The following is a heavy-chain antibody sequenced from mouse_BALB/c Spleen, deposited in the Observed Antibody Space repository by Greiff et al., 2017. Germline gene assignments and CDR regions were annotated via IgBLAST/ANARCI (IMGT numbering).Heavy chain of an antibody. D-gene: IGHD1-1*02. Sequence: VHLVESGPGLVAPSQSLSITCTVSGFSLTSYGVHWVRQPPGKGLEWLGVIWAGGSTNYNSALMSRLSISKDNSKSQVFLKMNSLQTDDTAMYYCARYYPPYAMDYWGQGTSVTVSS. CDR3: ARYYPPYAMDY. CDR1: GFSLTSYG. CDR2: IWAGGST. J-gene: IGHJ4*01. V-gene: IGHV2-9*02.